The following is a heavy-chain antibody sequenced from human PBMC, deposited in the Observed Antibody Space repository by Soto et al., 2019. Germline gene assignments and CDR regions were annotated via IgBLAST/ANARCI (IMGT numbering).Heavy chain of an antibody. CDR1: GFTFSSYA. CDR2: ISASGGGT. V-gene: IGHV3-23*01. CDR3: VRRWGY. J-gene: IGHJ4*02. Sequence: EVQLLESGGGLVQPGGSLRLSCAASGFTFSSYAMSWVSQAPGKGLEWVSGISASGGGTYYADSVKGRFTISRDQSKNKLTLQMNSLRDDDTAVYYCVRRWGYWGQGTLVTVSS. D-gene: IGHD1-26*01.